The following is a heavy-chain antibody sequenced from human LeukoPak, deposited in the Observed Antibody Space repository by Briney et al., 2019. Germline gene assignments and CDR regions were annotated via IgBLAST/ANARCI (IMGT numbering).Heavy chain of an antibody. D-gene: IGHD3-10*01. V-gene: IGHV1-2*02. Sequence: ASVKVSCKASGYTFTGYYIHWVRQAPGQGLEWMGWINPTSFGTKYEQKFQGRVTMTRDTSISTDYMELSDLRSDDTAVYYCARPSTMVRGQVFDYWGQGTLVTVSS. CDR1: GYTFTGYY. J-gene: IGHJ4*02. CDR3: ARPSTMVRGQVFDY. CDR2: INPTSFGT.